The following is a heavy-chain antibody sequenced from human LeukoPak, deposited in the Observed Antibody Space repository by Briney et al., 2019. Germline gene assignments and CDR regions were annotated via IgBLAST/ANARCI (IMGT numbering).Heavy chain of an antibody. J-gene: IGHJ4*02. CDR2: IRFDGSIK. V-gene: IGHV3-30*02. Sequence: GGSLRLSCAASGFTFSSYGMHWVRQAPGKGLEWVAFIRFDGSIKYYAESVKGRFSISRDNSKNTLYVQMNSLRDEDTAVYYCARDLVTAIPFYGDYWGQGTLVTVSS. CDR3: ARDLVTAIPFYGDY. D-gene: IGHD2-21*02. CDR1: GFTFSSYG.